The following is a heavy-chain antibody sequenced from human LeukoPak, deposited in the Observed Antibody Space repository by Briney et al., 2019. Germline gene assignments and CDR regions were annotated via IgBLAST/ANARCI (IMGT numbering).Heavy chain of an antibody. CDR2: IRYDGSNK. J-gene: IGHJ4*02. V-gene: IGHV3-30*02. CDR1: GFTFSSYG. CDR3: ARDQPLLWFGEVYYYFDY. Sequence: PGGSLRLSCAASGFTFSSYGMHWVRQAPGKGLEWVAFIRYDGSNKYYADSVKGRFTISRDNSKNSLYLQMNSLRAEDTAVYYCARDQPLLWFGEVYYYFDYWGQGTLVTVSS. D-gene: IGHD3-10*01.